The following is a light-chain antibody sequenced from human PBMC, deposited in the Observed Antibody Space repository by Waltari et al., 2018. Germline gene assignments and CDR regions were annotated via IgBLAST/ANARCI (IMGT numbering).Light chain of an antibody. J-gene: IGKJ2*01. V-gene: IGKV1-5*03. CDR1: QSISSW. CDR3: QQYNSYSGT. Sequence: DIQMTKSPSTLSASVGDRVTITCRASQSISSWLAWYQQKPGKVPKLLIHKASSLASGVPSRFSGSGSGTEFTLTISSLQPDDFATYYCQQYNSYSGTFGQGTKVEIK. CDR2: KAS.